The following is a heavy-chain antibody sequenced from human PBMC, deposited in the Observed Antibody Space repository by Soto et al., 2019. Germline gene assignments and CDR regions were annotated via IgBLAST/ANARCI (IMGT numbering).Heavy chain of an antibody. V-gene: IGHV4-59*01. J-gene: IGHJ5*02. D-gene: IGHD3-22*01. CDR2: IYYSGST. CDR3: ARLGYYSNWFDP. Sequence: SETLSLTCTVSGGSIISYYWSWIRQPPGKGLEWIGYIYYSGSTNYNPSLKSRVTISVDTSKNQFSLKLSSVTAADTAVYYCARLGYYSNWFDPWGQGTLVTVSS. CDR1: GGSIISYY.